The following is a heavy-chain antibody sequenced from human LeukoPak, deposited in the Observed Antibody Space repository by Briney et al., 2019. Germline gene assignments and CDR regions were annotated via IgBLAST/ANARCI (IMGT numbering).Heavy chain of an antibody. J-gene: IGHJ4*02. D-gene: IGHD1-26*01. CDR3: ARRRGGSYVANYFDY. CDR1: GFTFSSYS. CDR2: ISSSSSYI. V-gene: IGHV3-21*01. Sequence: PGGSLRLSCAASGFTFSSYSMNWVRQAPGKGLEWVSSISSSSSYIYYADSVKGRFTISRDNAKNSLYLQMNSLRAEDTAVYYCARRRGGSYVANYFDYWGQGTLVTVSS.